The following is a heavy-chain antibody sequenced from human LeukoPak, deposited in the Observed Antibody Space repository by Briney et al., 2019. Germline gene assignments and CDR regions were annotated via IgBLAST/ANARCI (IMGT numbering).Heavy chain of an antibody. Sequence: PGGSLRLSCEASGFTFSNYWMSWVRQAPGKGLEWVANIKPDGSEKDYVDSVKGRFTISRDNAQDSLYLQMNSLTAEDTAVYYCTRGGSYYYDSSGYYQIDYWGQGTLVTVSS. D-gene: IGHD3-22*01. CDR1: GFTFSNYW. J-gene: IGHJ4*02. CDR3: TRGGSYYYDSSGYYQIDY. V-gene: IGHV3-7*01. CDR2: IKPDGSEK.